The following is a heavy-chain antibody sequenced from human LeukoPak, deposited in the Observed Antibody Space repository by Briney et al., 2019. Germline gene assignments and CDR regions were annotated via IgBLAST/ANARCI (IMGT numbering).Heavy chain of an antibody. Sequence: SETLSLTCAVYGGPFRGFFWSWIRQAPGKGLEWIGEISHSSGSNYNPSLKSRITISVDTSKSQFSLRLTSVTAADTAVYYCARGIFYGGRDQYIWFDLWGQGTLVTVSS. CDR3: ARGIFYGGRDQYIWFDL. J-gene: IGHJ5*02. D-gene: IGHD4-23*01. CDR1: GGPFRGFF. V-gene: IGHV4-34*01. CDR2: ISHSSGS.